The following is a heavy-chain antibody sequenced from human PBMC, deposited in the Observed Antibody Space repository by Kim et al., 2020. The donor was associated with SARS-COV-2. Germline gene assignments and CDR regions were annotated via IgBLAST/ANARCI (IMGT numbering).Heavy chain of an antibody. D-gene: IGHD3-3*01. CDR3: TRPGDYDFWSGYRNWFDP. Sequence: KGRFTISRDDSKNTAYLQMNSLKTEDTAVYYCTRPGDYDFWSGYRNWFDPWGQGTLVTVSS. J-gene: IGHJ5*02. V-gene: IGHV3-73*01.